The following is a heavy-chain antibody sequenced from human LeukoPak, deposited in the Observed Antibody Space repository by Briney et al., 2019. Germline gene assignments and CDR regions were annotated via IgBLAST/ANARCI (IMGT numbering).Heavy chain of an antibody. CDR3: AKGRDSTSCYDN. V-gene: IGHV3-23*01. J-gene: IGHJ4*02. Sequence: PGGSLRLSCAASGFTFSNYAMSWVRQAPGKGLEWVSAISGSGGGTYYADSVKGRFTISRDNSKNMLFLQMNSLRAEDTAVYYCAKGRDSTSCYDNWGQGTLVTVSS. CDR2: ISGSGGGT. D-gene: IGHD2-2*01. CDR1: GFTFSNYA.